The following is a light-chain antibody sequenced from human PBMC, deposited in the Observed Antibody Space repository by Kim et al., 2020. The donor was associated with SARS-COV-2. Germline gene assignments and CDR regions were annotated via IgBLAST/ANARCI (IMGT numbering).Light chain of an antibody. J-gene: IGKJ1*01. CDR1: QSVSSK. CDR2: GAS. Sequence: EIVLTQSPATLSVSPGETATLSCRASQSVSSKLAWYQQKPGQPPRLLLYGASTRATGIPARFIGSGSGTEFTLTISSLQSEDFAVYYCQEDGNGPPWTFGQGTKVDIK. V-gene: IGKV3-15*01. CDR3: QEDGNGPPWT.